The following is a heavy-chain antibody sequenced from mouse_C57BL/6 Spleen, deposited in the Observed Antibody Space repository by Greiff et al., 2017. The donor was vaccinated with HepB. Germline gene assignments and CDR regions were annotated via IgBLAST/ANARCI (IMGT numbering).Heavy chain of an antibody. CDR3: ARGDGYYYYAMDY. CDR2: IYPGDGDT. CDR1: GYAFSSSW. D-gene: IGHD2-3*01. Sequence: VQLVESGPELVKPGASVKISCKASGYAFSSSWMNWVKQRPGKGLEWIGRIYPGDGDTNYNGKFKGKATLTADKSSSTAYMQLSSLTSEDSAVYFCARGDGYYYYAMDYWGQGTSVTVSS. J-gene: IGHJ4*01. V-gene: IGHV1-82*01.